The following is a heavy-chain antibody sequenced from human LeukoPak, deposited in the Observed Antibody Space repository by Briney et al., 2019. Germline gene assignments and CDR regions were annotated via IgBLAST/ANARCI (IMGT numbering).Heavy chain of an antibody. CDR3: ARRRIVGSIDDAFDI. Sequence: PGRSLRLSCAASGFTFSSYAMHWVRQAPGKGLEWVAVISYDGSNKYYADSVKGRFTISRDNSNNTLFLQMNSLRADDTAIYYCARRRIVGSIDDAFDIWGQGTMVTLSS. J-gene: IGHJ3*02. CDR2: ISYDGSNK. V-gene: IGHV3-30-3*01. CDR1: GFTFSSYA. D-gene: IGHD1-26*01.